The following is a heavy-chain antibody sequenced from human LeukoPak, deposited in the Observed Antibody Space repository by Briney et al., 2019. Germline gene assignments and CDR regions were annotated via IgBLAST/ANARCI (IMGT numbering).Heavy chain of an antibody. CDR1: GFTFSSYG. J-gene: IGHJ6*02. CDR3: ARSVGYCSGGSCPAYGMDV. CDR2: IWYDGSNK. Sequence: SLRLPCAASGFTFSSYGMHWVRQAPGKGLEWVAVIWYDGSNKYYADSVKGRFTISRDNSKNTLYLQMNSLRAEDTAVYYCARSVGYCSGGSCPAYGMDVWGQGTTVTVSS. V-gene: IGHV3-33*01. D-gene: IGHD2-15*01.